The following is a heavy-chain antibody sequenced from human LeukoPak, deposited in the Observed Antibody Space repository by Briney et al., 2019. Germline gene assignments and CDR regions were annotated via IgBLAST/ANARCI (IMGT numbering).Heavy chain of an antibody. CDR3: ARDIRGLGSCFDY. CDR1: GFTFSSYE. J-gene: IGHJ4*02. D-gene: IGHD3-10*01. CDR2: IGSSDSTT. V-gene: IGHV3-48*03. Sequence: GGSLRLSCVASGFTFSSYEMNWVRQAPGKGLEGLSYIGSSDSTTHYADSVKGRFTISRDNAKNSLYLQMNSLRAEDTAVYYCARDIRGLGSCFDYWGQGTLVTVSS.